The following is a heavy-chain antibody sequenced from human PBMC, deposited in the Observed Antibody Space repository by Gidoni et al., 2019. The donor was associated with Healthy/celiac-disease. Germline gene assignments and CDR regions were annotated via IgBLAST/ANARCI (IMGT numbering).Heavy chain of an antibody. CDR1: GFTFDDYT. CDR2: ISWDGGST. D-gene: IGHD3-10*01. Sequence: EVQLVESGGVVVQPGGSLRLSCAASGFTFDDYTMDWVRQAPGKGLEWVSRISWDGGSTYYADSVKGRFTISRDNSKNSLYLQMNSLRTEDTALYYCAKGRVDGSGSYLDYWGQGTLVTVSS. V-gene: IGHV3-43*01. CDR3: AKGRVDGSGSYLDY. J-gene: IGHJ4*02.